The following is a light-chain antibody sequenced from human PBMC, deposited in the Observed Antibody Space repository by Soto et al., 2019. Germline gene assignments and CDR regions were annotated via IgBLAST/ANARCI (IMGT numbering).Light chain of an antibody. J-gene: IGLJ3*02. CDR2: DVT. CDR1: SSDVGGYNF. V-gene: IGLV2-14*01. Sequence: QSALTQPASVSGSPGQSITISCTGTSSDVGGYNFVSWYLQHPGKAPKLMIYDVTNRPSGVSNRFSGSKSGNTASLTISGLQAEDEADYYCSSYTSSTTGWVFGGGTKVTV. CDR3: SSYTSSTTGWV.